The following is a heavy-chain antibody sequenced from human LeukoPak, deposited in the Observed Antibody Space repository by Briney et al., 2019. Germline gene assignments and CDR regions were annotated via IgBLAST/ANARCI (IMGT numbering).Heavy chain of an antibody. CDR1: GGSISSYY. V-gene: IGHV4-4*07. J-gene: IGHJ4*01. CDR2: IYTSGST. CDR3: VTVVVGAMGPFDY. Sequence: SETLSLTCTVSGGSISSYYWSWIRQPAGKGLEWIGRIYTSGSTNYNPSLKSRVTISVDTSKNQLSLKLSSVTAADTAVYYCVTVVVGAMGPFDYWGQETLATVSS. D-gene: IGHD2-2*01.